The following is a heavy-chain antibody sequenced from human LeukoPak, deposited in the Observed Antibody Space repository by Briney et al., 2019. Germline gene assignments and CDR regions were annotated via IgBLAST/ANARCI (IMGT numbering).Heavy chain of an antibody. D-gene: IGHD2-2*01. CDR1: GGTFSSYA. J-gene: IGHJ4*02. CDR2: IIPILGIA. CDR3: ARAYCSSTSCYLAFDY. V-gene: IGHV1-69*04. Sequence: GASVKVSCKASGGTFSSYAISWVRQAPGQGLEWMGRIIPILGIANYAQKFQGRVTITAGKSTSTAYMELSSLRSEDTAVYYRARAYCSSTSCYLAFDYWGQGTLVTVSS.